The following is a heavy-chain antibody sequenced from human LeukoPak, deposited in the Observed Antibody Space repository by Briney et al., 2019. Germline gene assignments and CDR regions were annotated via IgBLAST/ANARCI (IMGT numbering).Heavy chain of an antibody. CDR3: AKDLRRGYSYGLNNIFDY. CDR2: ISYDGSNK. Sequence: GRSLRLSCAASEFTFSSYGMHWVRQAPGKGLEWVAVISYDGSNKYYADSVKGRLTISRDNSKNTLYLQMNSLRAEDTAVYYCAKDLRRGYSYGLNNIFDYWGQGTLVTVSS. D-gene: IGHD5-18*01. J-gene: IGHJ4*02. CDR1: EFTFSSYG. V-gene: IGHV3-30*18.